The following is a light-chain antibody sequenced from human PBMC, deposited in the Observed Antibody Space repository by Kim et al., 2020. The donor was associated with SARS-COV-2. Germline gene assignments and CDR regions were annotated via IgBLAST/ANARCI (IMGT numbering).Light chain of an antibody. CDR3: QQYNNWPPWT. Sequence: SPWDRPPHPCRARQSVSSYLAWYHQHPGHAPRLLIYGASTRATGIPARFSGSGSGTEFTLTISSLQSEYFAVYYCQQYNNWPPWTFGQGTKVDIK. CDR1: QSVSSY. J-gene: IGKJ1*01. CDR2: GAS. V-gene: IGKV3-15*01.